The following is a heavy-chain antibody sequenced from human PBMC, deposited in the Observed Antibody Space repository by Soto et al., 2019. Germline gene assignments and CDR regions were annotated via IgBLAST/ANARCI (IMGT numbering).Heavy chain of an antibody. CDR3: AKFEGHPLEYWYLDF. CDR2: IHGGGGGT. D-gene: IGHD1-1*01. CDR1: GFTFSAYA. J-gene: IGHJ2*01. V-gene: IGHV3-23*01. Sequence: EVQLLESGGGLVQPAGSLRLSCAASGFTFSAYAMGWVRQAPGKGLEWVSTIHGGGGGTHYADSVKGRFTISRDDSKNTLYAQMNSLRAEHTAVYYCAKFEGHPLEYWYLDFWGRGTLVTVSS.